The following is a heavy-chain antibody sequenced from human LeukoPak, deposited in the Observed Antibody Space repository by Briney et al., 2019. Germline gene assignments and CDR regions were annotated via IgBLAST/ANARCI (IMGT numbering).Heavy chain of an antibody. D-gene: IGHD1-1*01. V-gene: IGHV3-48*01. CDR3: TRYNVGFES. Sequence: GGSLRLSCAASGFTFSSYSMNWVRQAPGKGLEWVSYISSTGSTTYYADSVKGRFTISRDNAKNSLFLQMNSLKTEDTAVYYCTRYNVGFESWGQGTLVTVSS. CDR1: GFTFSSYS. J-gene: IGHJ4*02. CDR2: ISSTGSTT.